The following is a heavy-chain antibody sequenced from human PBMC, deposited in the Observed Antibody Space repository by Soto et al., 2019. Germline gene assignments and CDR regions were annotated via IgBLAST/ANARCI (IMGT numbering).Heavy chain of an antibody. J-gene: IGHJ6*02. CDR3: ARDLGVGSSKNYYYYYGMDV. D-gene: IGHD6-6*01. CDR2: IYYSGST. V-gene: IGHV4-59*01. CDR1: GGSISSYY. Sequence: SETLSLTCTVSGGSISSYYWSWIRQPPGKGLEWIGYIYYSGSTNYNPSLKSRVTISVDTSKNQFSLKLSSVTATDTTVYYCARDLGVGSSKNYYYYYGMDVWGQGTTVTVSS.